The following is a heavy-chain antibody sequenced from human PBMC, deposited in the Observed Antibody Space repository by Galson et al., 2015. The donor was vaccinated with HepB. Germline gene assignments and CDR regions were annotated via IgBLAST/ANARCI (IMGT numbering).Heavy chain of an antibody. CDR2: INNDGSST. CDR1: GFSFSSYW. J-gene: IGHJ4*02. Sequence: SLRLSCAASGFSFSSYWMHWVRQAPGKGLEWVSRINNDGSSTSYADSVRGRFTVSRDNTGNTLVLQMKSLSAEDTAIYFCARGQYPDSWGQGTLVSVSS. CDR3: ARGQYPDS. D-gene: IGHD2-2*01. V-gene: IGHV3-74*01.